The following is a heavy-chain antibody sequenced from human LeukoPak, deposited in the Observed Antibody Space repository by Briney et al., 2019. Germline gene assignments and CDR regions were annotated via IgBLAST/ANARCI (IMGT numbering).Heavy chain of an antibody. CDR3: ARAGGSYSPSDY. V-gene: IGHV1-18*01. J-gene: IGHJ4*02. CDR2: INAYNDNT. D-gene: IGHD2-21*01. CDR1: GYTFTSYG. Sequence: ASVKVSCKASGYTFTSYGISWVRQAPGQGLEWMGWINAYNDNTNYAQKFQGRVTMNTDTSTSTAYMELRRLRSDDTAVFYCARAGGSYSPSDYWGQGTLVTVSS.